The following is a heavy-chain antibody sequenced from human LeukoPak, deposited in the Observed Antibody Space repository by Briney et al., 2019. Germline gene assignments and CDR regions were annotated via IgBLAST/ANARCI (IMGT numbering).Heavy chain of an antibody. V-gene: IGHV1-2*02. CDR3: ARSVAAHGSHNGFDP. CDR1: RYTFTDYY. J-gene: IGHJ5*02. CDR2: IMPDSGAT. D-gene: IGHD6-13*01. Sequence: ASVKVSCKSSRYTFTDYYIHWVRQAPGQGLEWMGWIMPDSGATNYAQKFQGRVTMTRDTSVSTAYLELSSLTSDDTAVYFCARSVAAHGSHNGFDPWGERTLVTVSS.